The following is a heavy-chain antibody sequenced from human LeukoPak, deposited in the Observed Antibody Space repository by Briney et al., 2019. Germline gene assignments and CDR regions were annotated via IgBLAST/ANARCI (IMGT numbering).Heavy chain of an antibody. CDR1: CGSFSGYY. V-gene: IGHV4-59*12. Sequence: SETLSLTCAVYCGSFSGYYWSWIRQPPGKGLEWIGYIYYSGSTNYNPSLKSRVTISVDTSKNQFSPKLSSVTAADTAVYYCARSTYSGSRRYIDYWGQGTLVTVSP. CDR2: IYYSGST. CDR3: ARSTYSGSRRYIDY. J-gene: IGHJ4*02. D-gene: IGHD1-26*01.